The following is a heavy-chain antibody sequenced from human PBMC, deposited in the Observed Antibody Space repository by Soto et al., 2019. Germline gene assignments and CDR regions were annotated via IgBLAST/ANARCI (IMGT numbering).Heavy chain of an antibody. V-gene: IGHV4-28*01. Sequence: PSETLSLTCAVSGYSISSSNWWGWIRQPPGKGLEWIGYIYYSGTTYYNPSLKSRVTMSVDTSKNQFSLKLTSVTAVDTAVYYCARRDIQGPIDYWRQGTLVTVS. CDR3: ARRDIQGPIDY. J-gene: IGHJ4*02. CDR1: GYSISSSNW. CDR2: IYYSGTT.